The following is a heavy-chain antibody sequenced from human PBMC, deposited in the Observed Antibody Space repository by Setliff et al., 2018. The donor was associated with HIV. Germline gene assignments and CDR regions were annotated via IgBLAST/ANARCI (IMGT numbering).Heavy chain of an antibody. D-gene: IGHD2-15*01. Sequence: PSETLSLTCTVSGYSISSRYYWGWIRQPPGKGLEWIGSVYHTGSTYYNPSLKSRVTMSADTSKNQFSLKLSPVTAADTAVYYCASSPAWRSDSGLHTFDYWGQGTLVTVSS. J-gene: IGHJ4*02. CDR3: ASSPAWRSDSGLHTFDY. CDR1: GYSISSRYY. CDR2: VYHTGST. V-gene: IGHV4-38-2*02.